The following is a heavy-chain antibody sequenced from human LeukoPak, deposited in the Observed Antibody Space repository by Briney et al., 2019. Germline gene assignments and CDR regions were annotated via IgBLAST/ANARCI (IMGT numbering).Heavy chain of an antibody. CDR2: INHSGST. V-gene: IGHV4-34*01. CDR1: GGSFSGYY. CDR3: ARGILYSSSWYYIFDY. J-gene: IGHJ4*02. Sequence: SETLSLTCAVYGGSFSGYYWSWIRQPPGEGLEWIGEINHSGSTNYNPSLKSRVTISVDTSKNQFSLKLSSVTAADTAVYYCARGILYSSSWYYIFDYWGQGTLVTVSS. D-gene: IGHD6-13*01.